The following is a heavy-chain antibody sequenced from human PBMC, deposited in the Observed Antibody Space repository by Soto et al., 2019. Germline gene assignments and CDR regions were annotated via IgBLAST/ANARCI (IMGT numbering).Heavy chain of an antibody. J-gene: IGHJ4*02. D-gene: IGHD3-10*01. CDR2: MYHSGST. CDR1: GGSISSGGYS. CDR3: ARVNYYGSGSYTHVGFDY. Sequence: QLQLQESGSGLVKPSQTLSLTCAVSGGSISSGGYSWSWIRQPPGKGLEWIGYMYHSGSTYYNPSLKSPVNISVDRSHNPYSLKLSSVAAENTAVYYCARVNYYGSGSYTHVGFDYWGQGTLVTVSS. V-gene: IGHV4-30-2*01.